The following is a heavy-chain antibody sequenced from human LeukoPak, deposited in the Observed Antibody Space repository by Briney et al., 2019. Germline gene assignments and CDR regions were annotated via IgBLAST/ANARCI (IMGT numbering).Heavy chain of an antibody. J-gene: IGHJ4*02. CDR1: GYTFTGYY. Sequence: ASVKVSCKASGYTFTGYYMHWVRQAPGQGLEWMGWINPNSGGTNYAQKSQGRVTMTRDTSISTAYMELSRLRSDDTAVYYCAREFDGYSSRGGPTDYWGQGTLVTVSS. D-gene: IGHD6-13*01. CDR3: AREFDGYSSRGGPTDY. V-gene: IGHV1-2*02. CDR2: INPNSGGT.